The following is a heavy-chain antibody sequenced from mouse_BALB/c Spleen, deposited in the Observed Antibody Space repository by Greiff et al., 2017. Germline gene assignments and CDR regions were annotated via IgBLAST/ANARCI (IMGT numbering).Heavy chain of an antibody. D-gene: IGHD1-3*01. J-gene: IGHJ4*01. CDR2: INPSNGGT. CDR3: TRVGYYSGSNDGMDY. V-gene: IGHV1S81*02. Sequence: QVQLQQSGAELVKPGASVKLSCKASGYTFTSYYMYWVKQRPGQGLEWIGEINPSNGGTNFNEKFKSKATLTVDKSSSTAYMQLSSLTSEDSAVYYFTRVGYYSGSNDGMDYWGQGTSVTVSS. CDR1: GYTFTSYY.